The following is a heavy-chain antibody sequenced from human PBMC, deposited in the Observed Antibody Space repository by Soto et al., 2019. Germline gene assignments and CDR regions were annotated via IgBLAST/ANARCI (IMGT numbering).Heavy chain of an antibody. V-gene: IGHV3-23*01. D-gene: IGHD3-16*01. CDR2: ISDDGTRT. CDR3: VKGGWLDF. CDR1: GFTFNTFE. J-gene: IGHJ5*01. Sequence: EVQLLESGGGLVQPGGSLRLSCAASGFTFNTFEMSWVRQAPGRGLEWVSFISDDGTRTYYADAVKGRFTISRDNSKYTLYLQMHSLTVEDTAVYACVKGGWLDFWGQGTLVTVSS.